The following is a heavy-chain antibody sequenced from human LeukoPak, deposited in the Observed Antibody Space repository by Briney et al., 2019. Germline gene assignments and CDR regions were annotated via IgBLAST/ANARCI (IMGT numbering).Heavy chain of an antibody. CDR3: ARLAGPRPGTYYFDF. CDR2: ITPTTDNI. J-gene: IGHJ4*02. Sequence: GGSLRLSCAASGFTYSDYAMEWVRQTPGRGLEWVSSITPTTDNIYYTPSVEGRFTISRDNAKHSLYLQMNNLRADDTAVYYCARLAGPRPGTYYFDFWGQGVQVTVSS. CDR1: GFTYSDYA. V-gene: IGHV3-21*01. D-gene: IGHD6-19*01.